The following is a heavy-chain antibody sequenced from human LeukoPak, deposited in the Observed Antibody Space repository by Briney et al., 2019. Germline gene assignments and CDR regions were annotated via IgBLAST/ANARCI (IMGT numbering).Heavy chain of an antibody. V-gene: IGHV3-13*05. J-gene: IGHJ4*02. Sequence: PGGSLRLSCAASGFTFCNYDMQWLRQSTGRGRECVSAIGTAGDPYYPGSVKGRFTISRENAKNSLYLQMNSLRAEDTAVYYCTAAGYSSNWYAIEYWGQGTLVTVSS. CDR1: GFTFCNYD. D-gene: IGHD6-13*01. CDR2: IGTAGDP. CDR3: TAAGYSSNWYAIEY.